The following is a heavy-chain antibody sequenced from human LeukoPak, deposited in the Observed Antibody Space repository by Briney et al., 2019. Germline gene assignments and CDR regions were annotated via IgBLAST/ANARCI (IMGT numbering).Heavy chain of an antibody. CDR3: ARESTVTTSGDRAFDI. V-gene: IGHV3-30-3*01. CDR2: ISYDGSNK. J-gene: IGHJ3*02. D-gene: IGHD4-17*01. CDR1: GFTFSSYA. Sequence: PGRSLRLSCAASGFTFSSYAMHWVRQAPGKGLEWVAVISYDGSNKYYADSVKGRFTISRDNSKNTLYLQMNSLRAEDTAVYYCARESTVTTSGDRAFDIWGQGTMVTVSS.